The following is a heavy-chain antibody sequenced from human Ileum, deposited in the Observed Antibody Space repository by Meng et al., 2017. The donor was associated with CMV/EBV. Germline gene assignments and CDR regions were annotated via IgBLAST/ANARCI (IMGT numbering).Heavy chain of an antibody. CDR3: ARDATYYDFWSGYDINWFDP. CDR1: FSSYW. J-gene: IGHJ5*02. Sequence: FSSYWMHWVRQAPGKGLVWVSRINRDGRSTSYADSVKGRFTISRDNAKNTLYLQMNSLRAEDTAVYYCARDATYYDFWSGYDINWFDPWGQGTLVTVSS. D-gene: IGHD3-3*01. V-gene: IGHV3-74*01. CDR2: INRDGRST.